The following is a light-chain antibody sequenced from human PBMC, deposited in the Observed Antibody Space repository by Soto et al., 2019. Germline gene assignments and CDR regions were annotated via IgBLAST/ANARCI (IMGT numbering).Light chain of an antibody. CDR3: QQYGSSPIT. CDR1: PSVSNS. V-gene: IGKV3-11*01. CDR2: DAS. Sequence: EIVLTQSPATLSLSPGERATLSCRASPSVSNSLAWYQHKPGQAPRLLIYDASNRATGVPTRFSGSGSGTDFTLTISRLEPEDFAVYYCQQYGSSPITFGQGTRLEIK. J-gene: IGKJ5*01.